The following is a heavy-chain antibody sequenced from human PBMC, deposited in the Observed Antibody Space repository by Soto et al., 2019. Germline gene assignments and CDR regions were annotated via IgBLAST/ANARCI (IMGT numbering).Heavy chain of an antibody. D-gene: IGHD3-10*01. CDR1: GFSLSTSGMC. Sequence: SGPTLVNPTQTLTLTCTFSGFSLSTSGMCVSWIRQPPGKALEWLARIDWDDDKYFSTSLKTRLTISKDTSKNQVVLTMTNMDYVDTAKYYCAGIRREYGSDNYYAMDVWGQGTTVTVSS. V-gene: IGHV2-70*11. CDR2: IDWDDDK. CDR3: AGIRREYGSDNYYAMDV. J-gene: IGHJ6*02.